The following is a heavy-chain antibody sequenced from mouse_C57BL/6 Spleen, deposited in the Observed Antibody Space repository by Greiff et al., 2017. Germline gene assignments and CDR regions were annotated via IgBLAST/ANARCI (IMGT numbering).Heavy chain of an antibody. Sequence: EVKLMESGGGLVQPGGSLKLSCAASGFTFSDYYMSWVRQTPEKRLEWVAYLSNGGGSTYSPDTVTGRFTISRDNAKNTLYLQMGRLKSEDTAMYYCASGPYYSNYWGFAWFAYWGQGTLVTVSA. CDR3: ASGPYYSNYWGFAWFAY. J-gene: IGHJ3*01. CDR2: LSNGGGST. V-gene: IGHV5-12*01. D-gene: IGHD2-5*01. CDR1: GFTFSDYY.